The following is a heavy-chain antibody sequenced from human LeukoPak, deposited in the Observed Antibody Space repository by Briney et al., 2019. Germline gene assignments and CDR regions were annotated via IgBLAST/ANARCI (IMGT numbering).Heavy chain of an antibody. Sequence: PSGTLSLTCTVSGGSISSYYWSWIRQPPGRGLEWIGYIYYSGSTNYNPSLKSRVTISVDTSKNQFSLKLSSVTAADTAVYYCARAVGGATLIFDYWGQGTLVTVSS. V-gene: IGHV4-59*01. CDR2: IYYSGST. J-gene: IGHJ4*02. CDR3: ARAVGGATLIFDY. CDR1: GGSISSYY. D-gene: IGHD1-26*01.